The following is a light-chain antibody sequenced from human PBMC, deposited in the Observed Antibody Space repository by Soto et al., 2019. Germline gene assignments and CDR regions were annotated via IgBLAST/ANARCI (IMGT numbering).Light chain of an antibody. Sequence: EIVMTQPTGTLSVSPGERATLSCRASQSISYNLAWYQQKPGQAPRLLIYHASIRPTGVPDRFSGSGSGTDFTLTISSLQPEDSAVYFCQQYNNSPPSFTFGPGTRVDFK. V-gene: IGKV3-15*01. CDR3: QQYNNSPPSFT. J-gene: IGKJ3*01. CDR1: QSISYN. CDR2: HAS.